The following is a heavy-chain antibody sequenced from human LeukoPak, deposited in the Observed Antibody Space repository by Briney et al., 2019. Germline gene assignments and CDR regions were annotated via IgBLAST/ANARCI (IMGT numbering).Heavy chain of an antibody. CDR2: INPSGGTT. Sequence: ASVKVSCKASGYTISSYYMHWVRQAPGQGLEWLGIINPSGGTTSYAQKFLGKVTLTRDMSTSTVYMELSSLRSEDTAVYYCARDKGDCSSYRCLNWFDPWGQGTLVTVSS. CDR3: ARDKGDCSSYRCLNWFDP. D-gene: IGHD2-2*01. V-gene: IGHV1-46*01. J-gene: IGHJ5*02. CDR1: GYTISSYY.